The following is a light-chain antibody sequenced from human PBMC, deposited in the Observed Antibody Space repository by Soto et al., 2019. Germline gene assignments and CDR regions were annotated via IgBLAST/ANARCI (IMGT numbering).Light chain of an antibody. V-gene: IGKV3D-15*01. CDR2: DAS. CDR3: QQYNNWSGT. J-gene: IGKJ1*01. Sequence: VMTQSQLSLSVTPGQPATLSCRASQSVSSYLAWYQQKPGQAPRLLIYDASNRATGIPARFSGSGSGTEFTLTISSLQSEDFAVYYCQQYNNWSGTFGQGTKV. CDR1: QSVSSY.